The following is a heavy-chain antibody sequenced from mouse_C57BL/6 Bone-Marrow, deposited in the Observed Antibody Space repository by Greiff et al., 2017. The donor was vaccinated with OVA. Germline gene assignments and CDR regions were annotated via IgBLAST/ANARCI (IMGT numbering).Heavy chain of an antibody. Sequence: EVKLQESGGGLVKPGGSLKLSCAASGFTFSSYAMSWVRQTPEKRLEWVATISDGGSYTYYPDNVKGRFTISRDNAKNNLYLQMSHLKSEDTAMYYCANYVPYAMDYWGQGTSVTVSS. CDR2: ISDGGSYT. V-gene: IGHV5-4*03. CDR3: ANYVPYAMDY. CDR1: GFTFSSYA. J-gene: IGHJ4*01.